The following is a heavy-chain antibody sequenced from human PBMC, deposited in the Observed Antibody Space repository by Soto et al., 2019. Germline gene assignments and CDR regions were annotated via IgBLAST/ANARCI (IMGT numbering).Heavy chain of an antibody. J-gene: IGHJ4*02. Sequence: QVQLVQSGAEVKKPGASVKVSCKASGYSFTNYDINWVRQATGQGTEWMGWMNPNSGDTGYAQNFQGRVTMTRDTSIRTAYMELSSLRSEDTAVYYCARVGGNWNDDYFDYWGQGTLVTVSS. D-gene: IGHD1-1*01. V-gene: IGHV1-8*01. CDR3: ARVGGNWNDDYFDY. CDR1: GYSFTNYD. CDR2: MNPNSGDT.